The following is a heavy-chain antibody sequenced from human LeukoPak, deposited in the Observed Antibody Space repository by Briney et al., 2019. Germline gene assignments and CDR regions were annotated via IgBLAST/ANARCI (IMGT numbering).Heavy chain of an antibody. CDR1: GFTFSSYW. CDR3: AREGIPGAFDI. J-gene: IGHJ3*02. CDR2: IKQDGSEK. D-gene: IGHD2-21*01. V-gene: IGHV3-7*01. Sequence: PGGSLSLSCSASGFTFSSYWMSWVRQPPGKGLEWVANIKQDGSEKYYVDSVKGRFTISRDNAKNSLYLQMNSLRAEDTAVYYCAREGIPGAFDIWGQGTMVTVSS.